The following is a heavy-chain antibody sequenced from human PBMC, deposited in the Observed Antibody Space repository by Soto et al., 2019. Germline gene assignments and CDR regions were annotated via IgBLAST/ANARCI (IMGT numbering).Heavy chain of an antibody. V-gene: IGHV1-8*01. Sequence: QVQLVQSGAEVKKPGASVKVSCKASGYSFASYEINWVRQAPGQGLEWMGWMNPNSGKTGYAQKFQGRVTMTRNTSISTAYMELSSLRSEDTAVYYCARYSPGFCSSTSCNVDYWGQGTLVTVSS. CDR3: ARYSPGFCSSTSCNVDY. CDR2: MNPNSGKT. CDR1: GYSFASYE. D-gene: IGHD2-2*01. J-gene: IGHJ4*02.